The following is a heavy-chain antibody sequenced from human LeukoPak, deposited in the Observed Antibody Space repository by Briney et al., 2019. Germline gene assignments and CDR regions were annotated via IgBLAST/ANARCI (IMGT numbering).Heavy chain of an antibody. Sequence: NPSENLSLICAVYGGSFSGYYWSWIRQPPGKGLEGIGEINHSGSTNYNPSLKSRVTISVDTSKNQFSLKLSSVTAADTAVYYWARGRSSCATDGDAFDIWGQGTMVTVSS. CDR2: INHSGST. CDR1: GGSFSGYY. V-gene: IGHV4-34*01. CDR3: ARGRSSCATDGDAFDI. J-gene: IGHJ3*02. D-gene: IGHD6-13*01.